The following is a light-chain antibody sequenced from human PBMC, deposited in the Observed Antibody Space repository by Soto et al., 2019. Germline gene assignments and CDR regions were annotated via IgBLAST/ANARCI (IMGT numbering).Light chain of an antibody. CDR2: DVT. CDR1: SSDVGGYNY. V-gene: IGLV2-14*01. J-gene: IGLJ2*01. Sequence: QSVLTQPASVSGSPGQSITISCTGTSSDVGGYNYVSWYQQHPGKAPKLIIYDVTNRPSGFSYRFSASKSGSTASLTISGLQAEDEADYYCSSYSSSTTHVLFGGGTKVTVL. CDR3: SSYSSSTTHVL.